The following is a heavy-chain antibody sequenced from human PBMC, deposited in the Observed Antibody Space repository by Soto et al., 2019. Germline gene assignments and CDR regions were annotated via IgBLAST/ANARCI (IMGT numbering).Heavy chain of an antibody. D-gene: IGHD3-3*02. Sequence: GGSLRLSCAASGFTITAYWMHWVRQAPGKGLVWVSRVGIDGSSTTSADFVKGRFTISRDNAKNTVYLQMNSLRAEDTAVHYCTRGAFEHAMDVWGQGTTVTVSS. V-gene: IGHV3-74*03. J-gene: IGHJ6*02. CDR2: VGIDGSST. CDR1: GFTITAYW. CDR3: TRGAFEHAMDV.